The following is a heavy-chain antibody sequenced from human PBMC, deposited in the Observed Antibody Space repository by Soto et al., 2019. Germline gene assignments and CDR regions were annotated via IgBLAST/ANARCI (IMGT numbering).Heavy chain of an antibody. CDR3: ARDVLKYSSGWSGFDY. CDR2: IWYDGSNK. CDR1: GFTFSSYG. J-gene: IGHJ4*02. D-gene: IGHD6-19*01. V-gene: IGHV3-33*01. Sequence: GGSLRLSCAASGFTFSSYGMHWVRQAPGKGLEWVAVIWYDGSNKYYADSVKGRFTISRDNSKNTLYLQMNSLRAEDTAVYYCARDVLKYSSGWSGFDYWGQGTLVTVSS.